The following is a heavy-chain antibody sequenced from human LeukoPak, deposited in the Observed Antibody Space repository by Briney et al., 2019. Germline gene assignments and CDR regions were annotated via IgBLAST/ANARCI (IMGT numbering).Heavy chain of an antibody. CDR1: GFTFSNAW. Sequence: GGSLRLSCAASGFTFSNAWMTWVRQAPGKGLEWVGRIKSKTGGGTTDFAAPVKGRFTISRDDSENTVSLQMNSLQTEDTAVYFCSTSIIVGVDYAFDIWGQGTMVTVSS. CDR3: STSIIVGVDYAFDI. CDR2: IKSKTGGGTT. D-gene: IGHD3-22*01. V-gene: IGHV3-15*01. J-gene: IGHJ3*02.